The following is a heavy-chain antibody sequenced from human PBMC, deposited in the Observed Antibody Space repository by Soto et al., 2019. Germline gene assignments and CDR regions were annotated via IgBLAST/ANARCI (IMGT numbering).Heavy chain of an antibody. CDR2: INHSGST. CDR1: GGSFSGYY. Sequence: QVQLQQWGAGLLKPSETLSLTCAVYGGSFSGYYWSWIRQPPGKGLEWIGEINHSGSTNYNPSLKSRVTISVDTSKNQFSLKLSSVTAADTAVYYCARADYGDYVSDAFDIWGQGTMVTVSS. J-gene: IGHJ3*02. V-gene: IGHV4-34*01. D-gene: IGHD4-17*01. CDR3: ARADYGDYVSDAFDI.